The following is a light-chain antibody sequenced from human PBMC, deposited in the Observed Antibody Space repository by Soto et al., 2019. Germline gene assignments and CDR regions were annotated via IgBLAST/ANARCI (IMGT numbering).Light chain of an antibody. V-gene: IGKV3-15*01. CDR1: QSVSSN. Sequence: EIVMTQSPATLSVSPGEGATLSCRASQSVSSNLAWYQQKPGQPPRLLFFGASTRATGIPARFSASGSGTDFTLTISSLQSEDFAVFYCQQYDKWPRTFGQGTKVEV. CDR3: QQYDKWPRT. CDR2: GAS. J-gene: IGKJ1*01.